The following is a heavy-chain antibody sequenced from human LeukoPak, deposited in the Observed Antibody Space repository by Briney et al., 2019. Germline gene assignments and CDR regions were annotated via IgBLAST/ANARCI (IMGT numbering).Heavy chain of an antibody. CDR1: GFTFSSSA. CDR2: ISSSGSTI. D-gene: IGHD3-22*01. J-gene: IGHJ4*02. CDR3: ARDLYYYDSSGYSY. Sequence: GGSLRLSCAASGFTFSSSAMSWVRQAPGKGLEWVSYISSSGSTIYYADSVKGRFTISRDNANNSLYLQMNSLRAEDTAVYYCARDLYYYDSSGYSYWGQGTLVTVSS. V-gene: IGHV3-48*04.